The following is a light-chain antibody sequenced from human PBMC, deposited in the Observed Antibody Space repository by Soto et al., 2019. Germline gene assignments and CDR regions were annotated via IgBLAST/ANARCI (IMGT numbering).Light chain of an antibody. Sequence: QSALTQPRSVSGSPGQSVTISCTGTSSDVGGYNYVSWYQQHPGKAPKLMIYDVSKRPSGVPDRFSGSKSGNTAYLTISGLPAEDEADYYCCSYAGSYTYVFGTGTKVTVL. CDR1: SSDVGGYNY. CDR2: DVS. J-gene: IGLJ1*01. CDR3: CSYAGSYTYV. V-gene: IGLV2-11*01.